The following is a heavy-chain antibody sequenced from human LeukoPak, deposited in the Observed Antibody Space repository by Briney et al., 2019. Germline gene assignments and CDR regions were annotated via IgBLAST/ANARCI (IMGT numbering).Heavy chain of an antibody. V-gene: IGHV4-59*01. CDR2: INYSGST. CDR3: ARTYYGSGSLYYYYYYMDV. CDR1: GGSFNNYY. J-gene: IGHJ6*03. Sequence: SETLSLTCAVYGGSFNNYYWSWIRQPPGKGLEWIGYINYSGSTNYKPSLKSRVTISVDRSKKQFSLKLSSVTAADTAVYYCARTYYGSGSLYYYYYYMDVWGKGTTVTVSS. D-gene: IGHD3-10*01.